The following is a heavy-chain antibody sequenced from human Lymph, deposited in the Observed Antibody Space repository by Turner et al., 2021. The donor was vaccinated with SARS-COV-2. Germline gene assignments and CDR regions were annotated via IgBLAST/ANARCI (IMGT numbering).Heavy chain of an antibody. D-gene: IGHD6-13*01. J-gene: IGHJ6*02. Sequence: QVQLVQSGAEVKKPGSSVKVSCKASGGTFSSSAISWVRQAPGQGRGWMGVIIPMLGIANYAQNFQGRVTITADKSTGTAYMELGSLRSEDTAVYYCARIVAPGMGGGVYYYYYGMDVWGQGTTVTVSS. CDR2: IIPMLGIA. CDR3: ARIVAPGMGGGVYYYYYGMDV. V-gene: IGHV1-69*10. CDR1: GGTFSSSA.